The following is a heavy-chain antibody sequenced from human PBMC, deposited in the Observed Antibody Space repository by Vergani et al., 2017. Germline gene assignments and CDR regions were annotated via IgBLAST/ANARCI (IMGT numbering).Heavy chain of an antibody. CDR2: ICHTEDT. D-gene: IGHD2-2*02. J-gene: IGHJ4*02. CDR3: ATIGYRRWGYYFDY. V-gene: IGHV4-4*03. CDR1: GDSISSNNC. Sequence: QVQLQESGPGLVKPPGTLSLTCAVSGDSISSNNCWTWVRRPPGKGLEWIVEICHTEDTKYSPSLKSRFTVSVDDSRILFSLRVNLVTAAGTALYYCATIGYRRWGYYFDYWGQGSLVTVSS.